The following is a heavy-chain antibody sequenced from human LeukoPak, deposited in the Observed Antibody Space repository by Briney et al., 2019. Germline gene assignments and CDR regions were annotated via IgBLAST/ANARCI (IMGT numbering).Heavy chain of an antibody. CDR2: ISWNSGSI. J-gene: IGHJ4*02. CDR1: GFTFDDYA. CDR3: AAAGDY. Sequence: GGSLRLSCAASGFTFDDYAMHWVRQAPGKGLEWVSGISWNSGSIGYADSVKGRFTISRDNAKNSLYLQMNSLRAGDTALYYCAAAGDYWGQGTLVTVSS. D-gene: IGHD3-10*01. V-gene: IGHV3-9*01.